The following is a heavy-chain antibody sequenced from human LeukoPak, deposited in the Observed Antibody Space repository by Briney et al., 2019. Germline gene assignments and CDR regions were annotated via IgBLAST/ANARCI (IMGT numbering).Heavy chain of an antibody. CDR3: ARDYFGSRSSSFDP. CDR1: GYTFTSYD. CDR2: MNPNSGNT. Sequence: ASVRVSCKASGYTFTSYDINWVRQATEQGLEWMGWMNPNSGNTGYAQKFQGRVTITRNTSISTAYMELSSLRSEDTAVYYCARDYFGSRSSSFDPWGQGTLVTVSS. J-gene: IGHJ5*02. V-gene: IGHV1-8*03. D-gene: IGHD3-10*01.